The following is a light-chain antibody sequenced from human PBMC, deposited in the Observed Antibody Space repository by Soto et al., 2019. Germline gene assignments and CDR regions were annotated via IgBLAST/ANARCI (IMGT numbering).Light chain of an antibody. J-gene: IGKJ4*01. Sequence: DIQMTQSPSTLSASVGDRVTITCRASQSISVWLAWYQQKPGKAPNLLIYQASRLESGVPSRFSGSGSGTEFTLTISGLQPDDFATYYCQQNYNYPLTFGGGTKVDIK. CDR1: QSISVW. CDR3: QQNYNYPLT. CDR2: QAS. V-gene: IGKV1-5*03.